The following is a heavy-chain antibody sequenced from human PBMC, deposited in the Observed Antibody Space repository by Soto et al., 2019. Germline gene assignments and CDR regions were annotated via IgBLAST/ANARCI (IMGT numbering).Heavy chain of an antibody. Sequence: QITLKESGPTVVEPTQTLTLTCTVPGFSLITTGSGVARIRQPQGKALEWLALIYLDDDKRYSPSLKIRLTITKHTSKNHVGLTMPNSEPVVTGTYFCVQLITTVTTYRMDVWCQETEVTASS. D-gene: IGHD4-17*01. CDR2: IYLDDDK. CDR1: GFSLITTGSG. V-gene: IGHV2-5*04. J-gene: IGHJ6*02. CDR3: VQLITTVTTYRMDV.